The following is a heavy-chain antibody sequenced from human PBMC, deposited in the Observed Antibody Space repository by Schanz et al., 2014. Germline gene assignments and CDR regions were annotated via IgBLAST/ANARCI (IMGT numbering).Heavy chain of an antibody. CDR1: GYTFTNYY. Sequence: QVQLVQSGGEVKTPGASVILSCKASGYTFTNYYMHWVRQAPGQGLEWMGIINPSGGRTTYAQKFQGRVTMTRDTSTSTVYMDLSSLRSEDTAMYYCARSPSARPLGFFDYWGQGTLVTVSS. D-gene: IGHD6-6*01. J-gene: IGHJ4*02. CDR3: ARSPSARPLGFFDY. V-gene: IGHV1-46*01. CDR2: INPSGGRT.